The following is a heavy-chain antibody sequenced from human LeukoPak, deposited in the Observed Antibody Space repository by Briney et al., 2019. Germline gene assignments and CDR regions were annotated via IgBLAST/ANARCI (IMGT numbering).Heavy chain of an antibody. V-gene: IGHV3-30*02. CDR3: AKEPPVARAVAGTGYFDY. D-gene: IGHD6-19*01. Sequence: GGSLRLSCAASGFTFSSYGMHWVRQAPGKGLEWVAVIWYDGSNKYYADSVKGRFTISRDNSKNTLYLQMNSLRAEDTAVYYCAKEPPVARAVAGTGYFDYRGQGTLVTVSS. CDR1: GFTFSSYG. J-gene: IGHJ4*02. CDR2: IWYDGSNK.